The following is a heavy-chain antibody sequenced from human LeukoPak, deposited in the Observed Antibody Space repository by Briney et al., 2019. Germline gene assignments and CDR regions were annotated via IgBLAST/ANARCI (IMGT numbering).Heavy chain of an antibody. Sequence: PAASVKVSCKASGGTFSSYAIGWVRQAPGQGLEWMGGIIPIFGTANYAQKFQGRVTITADKSTSTAYMELSSLRSEDTAVYYCARGGGYCSGGSCYSYFDYWGQGTLVTVSS. CDR2: IIPIFGTA. V-gene: IGHV1-69*06. D-gene: IGHD2-15*01. CDR1: GGTFSSYA. CDR3: ARGGGYCSGGSCYSYFDY. J-gene: IGHJ4*02.